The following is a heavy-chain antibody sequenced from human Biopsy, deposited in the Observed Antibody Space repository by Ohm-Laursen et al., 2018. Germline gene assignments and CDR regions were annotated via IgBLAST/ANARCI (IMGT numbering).Heavy chain of an antibody. CDR1: GGTFSSSA. V-gene: IGHV1-69*01. J-gene: IGHJ5*02. CDR3: ARGGGYNWNNGWFDP. D-gene: IGHD1/OR15-1a*01. CDR2: IIGIFRTA. Sequence: SSVKISCKASGGTFSSSAITWVRQAPGQGLEWMGGIIGIFRTAHYAQKFQGRVTVTADDFMSTAYMELSSLRSEDTAVYYCARGGGYNWNNGWFDPWGQGTLVTVSS.